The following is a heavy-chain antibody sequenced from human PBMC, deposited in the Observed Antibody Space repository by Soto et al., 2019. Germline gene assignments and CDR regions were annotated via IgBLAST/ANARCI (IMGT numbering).Heavy chain of an antibody. CDR1: GYTFTSYA. V-gene: IGHV1-3*01. Sequence: QVQLVQSGAEVKKPGASVKVSCKASGYTFTSYAMHWVRQAPGQRLERMGWINAGNANTKSSQKFKGRVTITRGTSASTAYMELSSLRSEDTAVYYCARRPDYYDSSGYYDALEILGQGTMVTVSS. D-gene: IGHD3-22*01. CDR2: INAGNANT. J-gene: IGHJ3*02. CDR3: ARRPDYYDSSGYYDALEI.